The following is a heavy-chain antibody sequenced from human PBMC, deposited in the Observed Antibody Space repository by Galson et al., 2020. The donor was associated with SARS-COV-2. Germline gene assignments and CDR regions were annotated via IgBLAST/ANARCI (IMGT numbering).Heavy chain of an antibody. CDR1: GYTFASYD. Sequence: ASVKVSCKASGYTFASYDIHWVRQATGQGLEWMGWMNPKSGNTGYAHRFQGRVTITMDTPISTAYLELSSLRCEYTAVYYFARASKHEDLLTGYLNYDYYYMDVWGKGTTVTISS. D-gene: IGHD3-9*01. CDR2: MNPKSGNT. CDR3: ARASKHEDLLTGYLNYDYYYMDV. J-gene: IGHJ6*03. V-gene: IGHV1-8*03.